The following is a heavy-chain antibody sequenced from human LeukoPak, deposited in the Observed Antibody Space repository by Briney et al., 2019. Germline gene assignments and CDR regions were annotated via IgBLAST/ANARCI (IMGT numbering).Heavy chain of an antibody. CDR3: AKGRNYYGSGSYYLPLDY. CDR2: ISSSSNSI. Sequence: GGSLRLSCASSGFTFSVYGMNWVRQAPGKGLEWVSYISSSSNSIYYADSVKGRFTISRENAKNSLYLQMNSLRAEDTAVYYCAKGRNYYGSGSYYLPLDYWGQGTLVTVSS. D-gene: IGHD3-10*01. V-gene: IGHV3-48*04. CDR1: GFTFSVYG. J-gene: IGHJ4*02.